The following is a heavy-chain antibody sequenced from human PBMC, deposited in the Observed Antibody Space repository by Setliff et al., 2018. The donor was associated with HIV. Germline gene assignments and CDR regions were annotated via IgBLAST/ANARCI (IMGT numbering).Heavy chain of an antibody. J-gene: IGHJ3*02. Sequence: SETLSLTCTVSGGSISSSSYYWGWIRQPPGKGLEWIGSIYYSGSTNYNPSLRSRVTISVDTSKNQFSLKLSSVTAADTAVYYCATRYCSSTSCYAYDAFDIWGQGTMGT. CDR2: IYYSGST. V-gene: IGHV4-39*07. CDR3: ATRYCSSTSCYAYDAFDI. D-gene: IGHD2-2*01. CDR1: GGSISSSSYY.